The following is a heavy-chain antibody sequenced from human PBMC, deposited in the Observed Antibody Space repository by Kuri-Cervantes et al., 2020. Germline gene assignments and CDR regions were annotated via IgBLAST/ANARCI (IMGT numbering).Heavy chain of an antibody. Sequence: GESLRLSCAASGFTFSSYAMHWVRQAPGKGLEWVAVISYDGSNKYYADSVKGRFTISRDDSKNTLYLQMNNLKTEDTAIYYCAKRYGAKITRYYGMDVWGQGTTVTVSS. CDR2: ISYDGSNK. D-gene: IGHD4/OR15-4a*01. CDR1: GFTFSSYA. V-gene: IGHV3-30-3*02. J-gene: IGHJ6*02. CDR3: AKRYGAKITRYYGMDV.